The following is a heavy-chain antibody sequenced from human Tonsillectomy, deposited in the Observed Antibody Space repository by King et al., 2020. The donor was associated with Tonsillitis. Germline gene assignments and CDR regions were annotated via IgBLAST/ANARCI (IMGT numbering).Heavy chain of an antibody. CDR3: ARGDDFWSGKQGFDY. D-gene: IGHD3-3*01. V-gene: IGHV4-59*01. Sequence: VQLQESGPGLVKPSETLSLTCTVSGGSISSYYWSWIRQPPGKGLEWIGFICYSGSTNYTPSLKSRGTISVDTAKNQFSLKLSSVTAADTAVYYCARGDDFWSGKQGFDYWGQGTLVTVSS. J-gene: IGHJ4*02. CDR2: ICYSGST. CDR1: GGSISSYY.